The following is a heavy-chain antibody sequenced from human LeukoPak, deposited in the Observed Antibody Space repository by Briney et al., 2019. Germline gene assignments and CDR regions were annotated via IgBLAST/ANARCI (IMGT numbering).Heavy chain of an antibody. CDR3: ARRQGELLQSYWFDP. Sequence: GASVKVSCKASGGTFSSYAISWVRQAPGQGLEWMGGIIPIFGTANYAQKFQGRVTITADESTSTAYMELSSLRSEDTAVYYCARRQGELLQSYWFDPWGQGTLVTVSS. D-gene: IGHD3-22*01. J-gene: IGHJ5*02. CDR2: IIPIFGTA. CDR1: GGTFSSYA. V-gene: IGHV1-69*13.